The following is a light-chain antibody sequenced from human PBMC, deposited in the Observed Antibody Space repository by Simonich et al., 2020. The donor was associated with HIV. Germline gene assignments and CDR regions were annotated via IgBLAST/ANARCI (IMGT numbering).Light chain of an antibody. CDR1: QSVFSSSNNKNS. V-gene: IGKV4-1*01. CDR3: QQYYSIPLT. CDR2: CAS. Sequence: DIVMTQSPDSLAVSLRERTTIICKSSQSVFSSSNNKNSLVWYQQKPGQPPKLLIYCASTREYWVPDRFSGCGSGTGFTRTISSLQAEDVAVYYCQQYYSIPLTIGGWTKVEIK. J-gene: IGKJ4*01.